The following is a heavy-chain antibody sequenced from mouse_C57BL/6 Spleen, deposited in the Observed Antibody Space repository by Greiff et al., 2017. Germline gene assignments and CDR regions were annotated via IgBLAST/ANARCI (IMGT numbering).Heavy chain of an antibody. D-gene: IGHD1-1*01. CDR2: IDPEDGET. Sequence: VQLQQSGAELVKPGASVKLSCTASGFNINDYYMHWVKQRTEQGLEWIGRIDPEDGETKYAPKFQGKATITADTSSHTAYLQLSSLTSDDTAVYYCAQGDYGSSSYAMDYWGQGTSVTVSS. V-gene: IGHV14-2*01. CDR1: GFNINDYY. J-gene: IGHJ4*01. CDR3: AQGDYGSSSYAMDY.